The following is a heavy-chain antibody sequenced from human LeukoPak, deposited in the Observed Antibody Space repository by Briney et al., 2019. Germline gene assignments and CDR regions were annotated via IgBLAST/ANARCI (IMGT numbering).Heavy chain of an antibody. J-gene: IGHJ4*02. V-gene: IGHV4-39*01. Sequence: SETLSLTCTVSGSSISSSNYYWGWIRQPPGKGLEWIGSIYYSGSTYYNPSLKSRVTISVDTSKNQFSLKLSSATAADTAVFYCARHSGPYSSSWFDYWGQGTLVTVSS. CDR2: IYYSGST. CDR1: GSSISSSNYY. D-gene: IGHD6-13*01. CDR3: ARHSGPYSSSWFDY.